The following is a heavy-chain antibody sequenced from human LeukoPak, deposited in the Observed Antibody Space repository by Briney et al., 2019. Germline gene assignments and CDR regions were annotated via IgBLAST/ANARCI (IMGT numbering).Heavy chain of an antibody. Sequence: HSGGSLRLSCAASGFTFSSYAMSWVRQAPGRGLEWVSAISGSGGSTYYADSVKGRFTISRDNSKNTLYLQMNSLRAEDTAVYYCAKETYYYGPGSYSPLDYWGQGTLVTVSS. CDR3: AKETYYYGPGSYSPLDY. CDR2: ISGSGGST. CDR1: GFTFSSYA. D-gene: IGHD3-10*01. J-gene: IGHJ4*02. V-gene: IGHV3-23*01.